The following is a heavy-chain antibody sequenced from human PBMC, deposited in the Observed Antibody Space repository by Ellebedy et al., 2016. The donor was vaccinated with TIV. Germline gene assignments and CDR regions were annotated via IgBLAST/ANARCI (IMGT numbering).Heavy chain of an antibody. CDR2: IWFDGSNK. Sequence: GESLKISCAASGFPFSSSGMHWVRQTPGKGLEWVAIIWFDGSNKYYADSVKGRFTISRDNSENTLYLQMNSLRVEDTAMYYCARDRRTTSQNGWYFDSWGQGALVTVSS. CDR3: ARDRRTTSQNGWYFDS. D-gene: IGHD1-1*01. J-gene: IGHJ4*02. V-gene: IGHV3-33*01. CDR1: GFPFSSSG.